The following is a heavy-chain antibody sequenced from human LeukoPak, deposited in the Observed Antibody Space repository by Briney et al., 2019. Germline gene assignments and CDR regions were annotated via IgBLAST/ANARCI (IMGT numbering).Heavy chain of an antibody. D-gene: IGHD5-12*01. Sequence: PGGSLRLSCAASGFTFSSYWMSWVRQAPGKGLEWVANIKQDGSEKYYVDSVKGRFTISRDNAKNSLFLQMNSLRAEDTAVYYCARDGGVSGYDLLDYWGQGTLVTVSS. CDR3: ARDGGVSGYDLLDY. V-gene: IGHV3-7*01. CDR2: IKQDGSEK. CDR1: GFTFSSYW. J-gene: IGHJ4*02.